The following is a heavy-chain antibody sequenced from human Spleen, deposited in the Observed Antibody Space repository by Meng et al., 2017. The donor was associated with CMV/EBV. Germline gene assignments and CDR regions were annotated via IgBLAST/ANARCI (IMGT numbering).Heavy chain of an antibody. Sequence: GESLKISCAASGFTFSDYYMSWIRQAPGKGLEWVSYISSSGSTIYYADSVKGRFTISRDNAKNSLYLQMNSLRAEDTAVYYCARDSKLGDFWSGYHRYYGMDVWGQGTTVTVSS. J-gene: IGHJ6*02. CDR3: ARDSKLGDFWSGYHRYYGMDV. D-gene: IGHD3-3*01. CDR1: GFTFSDYY. CDR2: ISSSGSTI. V-gene: IGHV3-11*04.